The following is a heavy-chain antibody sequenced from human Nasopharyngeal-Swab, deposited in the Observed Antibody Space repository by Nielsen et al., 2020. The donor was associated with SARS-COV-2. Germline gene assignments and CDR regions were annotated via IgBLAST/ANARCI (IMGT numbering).Heavy chain of an antibody. CDR2: IYYRGST. J-gene: IGHJ4*02. V-gene: IGHV4-39*01. Sequence: SETLSLTCTVSGGSISSSSYYWGWIRQPPVKGLEYIGSIYYRGSTNYNPSLRSRVTISVDTSKNQFSLKLSSVTAADTAVYYCARREGAIFGVVTYFDYWDQGTLVTVSS. CDR1: GGSISSSSYY. CDR3: ARREGAIFGVVTYFDY. D-gene: IGHD3-3*01.